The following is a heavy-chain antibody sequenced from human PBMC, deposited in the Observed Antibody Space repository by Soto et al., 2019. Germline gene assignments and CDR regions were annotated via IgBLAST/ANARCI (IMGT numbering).Heavy chain of an antibody. V-gene: IGHV1-69*12. Sequence: QVQLVQSGAEVKKPGSSVTVSCKASGGTFSSYTISWVRQAPGQGLEWMGGIIPIFGTANYAQKFRGRVTITADESTSTAYMELSSLRSEDTAVYYCASGNHTWLQLWYFDLWGRGTLVTVSS. CDR2: IIPIFGTA. CDR3: ASGNHTWLQLWYFDL. J-gene: IGHJ2*01. D-gene: IGHD5-12*01. CDR1: GGTFSSYT.